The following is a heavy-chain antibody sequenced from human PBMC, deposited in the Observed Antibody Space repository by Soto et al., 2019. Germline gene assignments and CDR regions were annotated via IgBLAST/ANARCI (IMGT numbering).Heavy chain of an antibody. CDR1: GGTFSSYA. Sequence: SVKVSCKASGGTFSSYAISWVRQAPGQGLEWMGGIIPIFGTANYAQKFQGRVTITADKSTSTAYMELSSLRSEDTAVYYCARDTYLYSSSPDDAFDIWGQGTMVTVSS. D-gene: IGHD6-13*01. CDR2: IIPIFGTA. J-gene: IGHJ3*02. CDR3: ARDTYLYSSSPDDAFDI. V-gene: IGHV1-69*06.